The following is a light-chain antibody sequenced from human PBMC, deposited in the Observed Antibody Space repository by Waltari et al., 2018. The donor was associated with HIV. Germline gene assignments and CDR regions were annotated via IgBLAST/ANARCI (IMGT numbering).Light chain of an antibody. Sequence: QSVLTQPPSASGPPGPRVTTSCSGRSPNIGSHYVHWYQQPPGTAPKRLIYRNTPRPSGVPARFSGSKSGPSASRGISGLRSEDEADDYCAAWDDSLSVVVFGGGTKLTVL. CDR1: SPNIGSHY. V-gene: IGLV1-47*01. J-gene: IGLJ2*01. CDR2: RNT. CDR3: AAWDDSLSVVV.